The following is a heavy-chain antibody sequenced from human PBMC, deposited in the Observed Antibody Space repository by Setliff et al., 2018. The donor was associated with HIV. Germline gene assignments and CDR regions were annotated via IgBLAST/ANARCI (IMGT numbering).Heavy chain of an antibody. CDR2: TDASGDT. Sequence: TSETLSLTCTVSGDSIKSHHWSWIRQPAGKGLEWLAHTDASGDTNYNPSLRGRVIISLDTSNNQFSLNLNSVTAADTAVYYCARQLDYTNGRYFDYWGPGTLVTVSS. CDR1: GDSIKSHH. D-gene: IGHD4-4*01. CDR3: ARQLDYTNGRYFDY. J-gene: IGHJ4*02. V-gene: IGHV4-4*09.